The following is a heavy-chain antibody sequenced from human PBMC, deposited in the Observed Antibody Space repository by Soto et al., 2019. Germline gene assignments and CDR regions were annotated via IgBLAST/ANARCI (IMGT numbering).Heavy chain of an antibody. D-gene: IGHD1-1*01. CDR3: ANDSGDGYNSFDY. CDR1: GFTFSSYG. J-gene: IGHJ4*02. Sequence: PGGSLRLSCAASGFTFSSYGMHWVRQAPGKGLEWVAVISYDGSNKYYADSVKGRFTISRDNSKNTLYLQMNSLRAEDTAVYYSANDSGDGYNSFDYWGQGTLVTVSS. V-gene: IGHV3-30*18. CDR2: ISYDGSNK.